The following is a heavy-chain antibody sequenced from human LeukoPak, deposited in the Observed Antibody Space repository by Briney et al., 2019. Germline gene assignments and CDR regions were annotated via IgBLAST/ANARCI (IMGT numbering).Heavy chain of an antibody. CDR1: GFTFSSYS. Sequence: GGSLRLSCAASGFTFSSYSMNWVRQAPGKGLEWVSSISSSSSYIYYADSVKGRFTISRDNAKNSLYLQMNSLRPEDTAFYYCAANKGWDFDYWGQGTLVTVSS. V-gene: IGHV3-21*04. CDR3: AANKGWDFDY. CDR2: ISSSSSYI. J-gene: IGHJ4*02. D-gene: IGHD3-16*01.